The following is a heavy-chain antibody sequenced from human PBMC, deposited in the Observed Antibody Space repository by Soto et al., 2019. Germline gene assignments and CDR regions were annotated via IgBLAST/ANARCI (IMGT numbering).Heavy chain of an antibody. CDR2: INQDGSRI. Sequence: DVQLVESGGDLVQPGGSLRRSCAASGITCSDYLMYWVRHAAGTALEWVAIINQDGSRIPYVDSVNDRFTISRDNAKNSLYLQMTSLGDEHAAVYYCVSGRGWLPDYWGQGTLVTVSS. J-gene: IGHJ4*02. CDR3: VSGRGWLPDY. D-gene: IGHD6-19*01. CDR1: GITCSDYL. V-gene: IGHV3-7*01.